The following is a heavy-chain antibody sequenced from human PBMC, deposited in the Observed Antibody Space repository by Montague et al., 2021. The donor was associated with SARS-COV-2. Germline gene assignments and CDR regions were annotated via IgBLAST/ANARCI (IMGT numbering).Heavy chain of an antibody. CDR1: GGSFSGYY. J-gene: IGHJ4*02. CDR2: INHSGST. Sequence: SETLSLTCAVYGGSFSGYYWSWIRQPPGKGLEWIGEINHSGSTNYNPFLKSRVTISVDTSKNQFSLKLSSVTAADTAVYYCARGHYSSSWYGIRYYFDYWGQGTLVTVSS. V-gene: IGHV4-34*01. CDR3: ARGHYSSSWYGIRYYFDY. D-gene: IGHD6-13*01.